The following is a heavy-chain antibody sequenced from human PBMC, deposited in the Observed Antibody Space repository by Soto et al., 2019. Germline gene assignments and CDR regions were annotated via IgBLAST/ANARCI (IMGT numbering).Heavy chain of an antibody. CDR1: GFTVSSTY. D-gene: IGHD2-21*02. CDR3: ARSFYTVTCPGRFLDY. J-gene: IGHJ4*02. Sequence: RYPRLSCAASGFTVSSTYLTWVRQAPGKGLEWVAILYTGTDTVYADSVKGRFTISRDSSKNTFYLQMNSLRAEDTAMYFCARSFYTVTCPGRFLDYWGQG. CDR2: LYTGTDT. V-gene: IGHV3-53*01.